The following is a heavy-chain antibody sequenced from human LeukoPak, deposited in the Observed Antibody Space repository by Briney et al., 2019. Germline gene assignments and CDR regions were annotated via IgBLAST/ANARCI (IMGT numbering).Heavy chain of an antibody. D-gene: IGHD1-26*01. CDR3: TTGGSYQN. Sequence: KTGGSLRLSCAASGFTFSNVWMNWVRQAPGKGLEWVGRIKSKNDGGTPDYAAPVKGRFTVSRDESKNTLYLQMNSLKTEDTGVYDCTTGGSYQNWGQGTLVTVSS. V-gene: IGHV3-15*01. CDR1: GFTFSNVW. CDR2: IKSKNDGGTP. J-gene: IGHJ4*02.